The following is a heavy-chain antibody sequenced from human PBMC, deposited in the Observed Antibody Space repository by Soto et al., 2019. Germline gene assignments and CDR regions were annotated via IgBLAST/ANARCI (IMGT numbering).Heavy chain of an antibody. V-gene: IGHV4-39*01. J-gene: IGHJ3*02. CDR3: ARHRVAGLYDAFDI. D-gene: IGHD6-19*01. Sequence: LQLQESGPGLEKPSETLSLTCTVSGGSISSSSFYWGWIRQPPGKGLEWIGTIYSSGSTYYNPSLKSRVTISVDTSRNHFSLKLSSVTAADTAVYYCARHRVAGLYDAFDIWGQGTMVTVSS. CDR2: IYSSGST. CDR1: GGSISSSSFY.